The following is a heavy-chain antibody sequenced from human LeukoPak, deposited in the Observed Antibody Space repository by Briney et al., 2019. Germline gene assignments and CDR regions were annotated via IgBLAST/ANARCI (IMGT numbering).Heavy chain of an antibody. Sequence: GGSLGLSCAASGLTVSNSYINWVRQPPGKGLEWVSVLYRDDTSYYAESVKGRFTISRDSAKNTLDLQMSGLRAEDTAMYYCVSGYCRGARCHAFAFDIWGQGTMVTVSS. CDR1: GLTVSNSY. J-gene: IGHJ3*02. CDR3: VSGYCRGARCHAFAFDI. CDR2: LYRDDTS. D-gene: IGHD2-15*01. V-gene: IGHV3-53*03.